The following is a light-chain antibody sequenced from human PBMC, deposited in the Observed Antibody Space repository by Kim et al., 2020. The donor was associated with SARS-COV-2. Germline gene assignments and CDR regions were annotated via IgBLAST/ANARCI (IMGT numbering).Light chain of an antibody. V-gene: IGLV3-1*01. CDR3: QAWDSSTVV. CDR1: KLGDKY. Sequence: VSPGQTARITCSGDKLGDKYACWYKQKPGQSPVLVIYQESKRPSGIPERFSGSNSGNTATLTISGTQAMDEADYYCQAWDSSTVVFGGGTQLTVL. J-gene: IGLJ2*01. CDR2: QES.